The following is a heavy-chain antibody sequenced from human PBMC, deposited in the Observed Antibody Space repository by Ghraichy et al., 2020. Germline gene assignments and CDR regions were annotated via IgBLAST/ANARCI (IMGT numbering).Heavy chain of an antibody. D-gene: IGHD2-8*01. V-gene: IGHV3-15*01. CDR1: GFTFTNAW. CDR2: IRSETNDRTT. J-gene: IGHJ4*02. Sequence: GGSLRLSCAASGFTFTNAWMSWVRQAPGKGLEWVGLIRSETNDRTTDYAAPVKGRFAISRDDSQNTLYLQMNSLKTDDTAVYYCTTDPGGVSGFDHWGQGTLVTVSS. CDR3: TTDPGGVSGFDH.